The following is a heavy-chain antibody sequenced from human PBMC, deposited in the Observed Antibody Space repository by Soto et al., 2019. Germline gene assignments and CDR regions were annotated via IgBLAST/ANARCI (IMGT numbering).Heavy chain of an antibody. V-gene: IGHV1-69*13. Sequence: WASVKVSCKASGDTFSSYAISWVRQAPGKGLEWMGKIIPTFGRTNYAQKFQGRLTISADDSTSTAYMELRSLVSEDTAVYYCARDPLSSFAMDVWGQGTTVTVSS. D-gene: IGHD6-6*01. CDR1: GDTFSSYA. CDR3: ARDPLSSFAMDV. CDR2: IIPTFGRT. J-gene: IGHJ6*02.